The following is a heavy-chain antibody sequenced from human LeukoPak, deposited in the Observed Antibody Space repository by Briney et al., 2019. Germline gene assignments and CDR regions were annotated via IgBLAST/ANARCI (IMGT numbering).Heavy chain of an antibody. J-gene: IGHJ3*02. V-gene: IGHV1-24*01. Sequence: GASVKVSCKVSGYTLTELSMHWVRQAPGKGLEWMGGFDPEDGETIYAQKFHGRVTMTEDTSTDTAYMELSRLRSEDTAVYYCATENIGSYYAFDIWGQGTMVTVSS. CDR1: GYTLTELS. CDR3: ATENIGSYYAFDI. D-gene: IGHD1-26*01. CDR2: FDPEDGET.